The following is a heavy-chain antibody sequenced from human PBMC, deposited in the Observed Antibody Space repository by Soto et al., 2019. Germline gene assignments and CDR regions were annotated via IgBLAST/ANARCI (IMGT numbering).Heavy chain of an antibody. J-gene: IGHJ4*02. CDR1: GYTFTSHG. CDR3: ARTHWQADYLEGFDF. Sequence: ASVKVSCKTSGYTFTSHGISWVRWAPGRGLEWMGWISAYNGDTKYAQRVQDRVSMTTDTSTATAYIELRSLRFDDTAIYFCARTHWQADYLEGFDFWGQGTPLTVSS. D-gene: IGHD1-1*01. V-gene: IGHV1-18*04. CDR2: ISAYNGDT.